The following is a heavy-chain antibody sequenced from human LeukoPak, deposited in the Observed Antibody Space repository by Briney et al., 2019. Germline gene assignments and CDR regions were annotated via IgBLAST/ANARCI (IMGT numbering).Heavy chain of an antibody. Sequence: ASVKVSCKASGYSFTDYAITWVRQAPGQGLEWMGWVSAYNGNTNYAQTFQSRVTMTTDTSTTTVYMELRSLRSDDTAVYYCARDLGSSTVHTHWGQGTLVTVSS. V-gene: IGHV1-18*04. CDR3: ARDLGSSTVHTH. CDR1: GYSFTDYA. CDR2: VSAYNGNT. D-gene: IGHD6-13*01. J-gene: IGHJ4*02.